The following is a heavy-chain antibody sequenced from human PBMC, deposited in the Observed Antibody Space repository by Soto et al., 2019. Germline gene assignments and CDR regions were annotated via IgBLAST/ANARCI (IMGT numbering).Heavy chain of an antibody. J-gene: IGHJ5*02. Sequence: SETLSLTCAVYGGSFSGYYWSWIRQPPGKGLEWIGEINHSGSTNYNPSLKSRVTISVDTSKNQFSLKLSSVTAADTAVYYCARGARGGNFFGNWFDPWGQGTLVTVSS. V-gene: IGHV4-34*01. CDR3: ARGARGGNFFGNWFDP. D-gene: IGHD2-21*02. CDR1: GGSFSGYY. CDR2: INHSGST.